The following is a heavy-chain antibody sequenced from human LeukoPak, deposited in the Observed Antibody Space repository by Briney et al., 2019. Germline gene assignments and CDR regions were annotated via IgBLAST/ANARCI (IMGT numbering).Heavy chain of an antibody. CDR2: IIPIFGTA. V-gene: IGHV1-69*05. Sequence: ASVKVSCKASGGTFSSYAISWVRQAPGQGLEWMGGIIPIFGTANYAQKFQGRVTITTDESTSTAYMELSSLRSEDTAVYYCASQYCSGGSCYFLDVYYYYIDVWGKGTTVTVSS. D-gene: IGHD2-15*01. J-gene: IGHJ6*03. CDR3: ASQYCSGGSCYFLDVYYYYIDV. CDR1: GGTFSSYA.